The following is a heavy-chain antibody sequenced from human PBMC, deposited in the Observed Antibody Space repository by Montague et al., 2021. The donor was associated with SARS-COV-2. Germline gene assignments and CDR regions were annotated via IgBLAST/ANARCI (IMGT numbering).Heavy chain of an antibody. V-gene: IGHV4-4*02. J-gene: IGHJ4*02. CDR3: ARGTKRVFTYDYDSSGYASDY. CDR1: GDSISTDNW. D-gene: IGHD3-22*01. Sequence: SETLSLTCVVSGDSISTDNWWTWVRLPPGKGLEWVGEIYHTGSTKYKPSLKSRVSMSVDKSKNQFPLKLSSVTAADTAVYYCARGTKRVFTYDYDSSGYASDYWGQGTLVTVSS. CDR2: IYHTGST.